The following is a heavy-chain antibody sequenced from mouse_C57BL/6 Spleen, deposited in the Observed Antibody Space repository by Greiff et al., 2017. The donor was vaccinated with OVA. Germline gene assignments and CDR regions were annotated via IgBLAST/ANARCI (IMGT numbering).Heavy chain of an antibody. Sequence: EVKLVESGGGLVQPGGSMKLSCAASGFTFSDAWMDWVRQSPEKGLEWVAEIRNKANNHATYYAESVKGRFTISRDDSKSSVYLQMNSLRAEDTGIDYCTRQDDSHYFDYWGQGTTLTVSS. D-gene: IGHD2-12*01. CDR3: TRQDDSHYFDY. CDR1: GFTFSDAW. CDR2: IRNKANNHAT. J-gene: IGHJ2*01. V-gene: IGHV6-6*01.